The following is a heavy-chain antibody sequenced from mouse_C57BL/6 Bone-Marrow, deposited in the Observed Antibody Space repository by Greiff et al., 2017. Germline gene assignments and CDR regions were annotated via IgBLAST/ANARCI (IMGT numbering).Heavy chain of an antibody. V-gene: IGHV1-69*01. CDR3: ARSGDYGDYYAMDY. CDR1: GYTFTDYY. D-gene: IGHD2-4*01. CDR2: IDPSDSYT. J-gene: IGHJ4*01. Sequence: QVQLKEFGPVLLKPGASVKMSCKASGYTFTDYYMNWAKQRPGQGLEWIGEIDPSDSYTNYNQKFKGKSTLTVDKSSSTAYMQLSSLTSEDSAVYYCARSGDYGDYYAMDYWAQGTSGTVSS.